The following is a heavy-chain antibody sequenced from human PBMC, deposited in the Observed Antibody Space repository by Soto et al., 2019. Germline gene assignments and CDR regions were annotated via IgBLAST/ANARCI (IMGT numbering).Heavy chain of an antibody. V-gene: IGHV1-24*01. CDR1: GYTRTELS. D-gene: IGHD3-22*01. CDR3: ATPVYDSSGYSYSSAFDI. CDR2: FDPEDGEA. J-gene: IGHJ3*02. Sequence: ASLKVSCNVSGYTRTELSMHWVLRAPGKGLEWMGGFDPEDGEAIYAQKFQGRVTMTEDTSTDTAYMELSSLRSEDTAVYYCATPVYDSSGYSYSSAFDIWGQGTMFTVSS.